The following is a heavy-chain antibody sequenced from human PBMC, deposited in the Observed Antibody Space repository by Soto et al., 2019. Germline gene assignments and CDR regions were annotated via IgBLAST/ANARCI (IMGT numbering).Heavy chain of an antibody. Sequence: PSETLSLTCPVSGCSISSGGYYWSWIRQHPGKGLEWIGYIYYSGSTYYNPSLKSRVTISVDTSKNQFSLKLSSVTAADTAVYYCAHDGPAYGMDVWGQGTTVTVSS. CDR3: AHDGPAYGMDV. V-gene: IGHV4-31*03. CDR2: IYYSGST. J-gene: IGHJ6*02. CDR1: GCSISSGGYY. D-gene: IGHD3-16*01.